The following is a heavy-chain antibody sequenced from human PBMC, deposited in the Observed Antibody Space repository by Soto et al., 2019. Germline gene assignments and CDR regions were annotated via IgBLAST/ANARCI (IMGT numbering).Heavy chain of an antibody. V-gene: IGHV4-34*01. Sequence: QVQLQQWGAGLLKPSETLSLTCAVYGGSFSGYYWSWIRQPPGKGLEGIGEINHSGSTNYNPSLKSRVTISVDTSKNQFSLKLSSVTAADTAVYYCARKRWLQPYFDYWGQGTLVTVSS. CDR3: ARKRWLQPYFDY. CDR1: GGSFSGYY. J-gene: IGHJ4*02. D-gene: IGHD5-12*01. CDR2: INHSGST.